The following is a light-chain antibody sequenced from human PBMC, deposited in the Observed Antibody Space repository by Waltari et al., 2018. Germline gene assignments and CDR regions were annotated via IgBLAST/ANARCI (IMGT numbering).Light chain of an antibody. CDR2: YRSDSNK. CDR3: MILHNNAVV. CDR1: SDLAVAPTK. J-gene: IGLJ3*02. V-gene: IGLV5-45*01. Sequence: QSVLTPPAALSASPGASASLPCPLRSDLAVAPTKLYWSQQRPGSPPQFLVKYRSDSNKGQVTGVTSRVSGSKDTSANAGILLISGLQSEDEADYYCMILHNNAVVFGGGTKLTVL.